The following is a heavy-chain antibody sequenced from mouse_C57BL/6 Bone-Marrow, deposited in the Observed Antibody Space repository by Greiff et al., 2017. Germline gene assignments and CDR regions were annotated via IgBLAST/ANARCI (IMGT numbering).Heavy chain of an antibody. V-gene: IGHV8-8*01. CDR1: GFSLSTFGMG. J-gene: IGHJ2*01. Sequence: QVTLKVSGPGILQPSQTLSLTCSFSGFSLSTFGMGVGWIRQPSGKGLEWLAHIWWDDDKYYNPALKSRLTISKDTSKNQVFLKIANVDTADTATYYCARMKDYGSSYTYYFDYWGQGTTLTVSS. CDR2: IWWDDDK. D-gene: IGHD1-1*01. CDR3: ARMKDYGSSYTYYFDY.